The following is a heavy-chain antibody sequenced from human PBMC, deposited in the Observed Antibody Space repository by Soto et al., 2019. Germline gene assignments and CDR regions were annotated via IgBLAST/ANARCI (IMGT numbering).Heavy chain of an antibody. V-gene: IGHV4-34*01. D-gene: IGHD1-26*01. CDR1: GGSFSGYY. Sequence: SETLSLTCAVYGGSFSGYYWSWIRQPPGKGLEWIGETNHSGSTNYNPSLKSRVTISVDTSKNQFSLKLSSVTAADTAVYYCARGLVGAAYWGQGTLVTVSS. CDR2: TNHSGST. J-gene: IGHJ4*02. CDR3: ARGLVGAAY.